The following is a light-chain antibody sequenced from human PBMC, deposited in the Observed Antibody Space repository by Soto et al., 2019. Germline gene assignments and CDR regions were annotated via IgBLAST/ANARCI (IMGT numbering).Light chain of an antibody. V-gene: IGLV2-14*01. CDR3: SSYTSSSSLRV. CDR1: SSDVGGYNY. Sequence: QSVLTQPASVSGSPGQSITISCTGTSSDVGGYNYVSWYQQHPGKAPKLMIYDVSNRPSGVSNRFSGSKSGNTASLTISGRQDEDEADYYCSSYTSSSSLRVFGAGTKLTVL. CDR2: DVS. J-gene: IGLJ2*01.